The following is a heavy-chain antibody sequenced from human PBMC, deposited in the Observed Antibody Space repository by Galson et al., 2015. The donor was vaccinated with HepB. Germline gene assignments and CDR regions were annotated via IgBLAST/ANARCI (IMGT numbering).Heavy chain of an antibody. J-gene: IGHJ6*02. D-gene: IGHD3-10*01. CDR2: ISYDGSNK. Sequence: SLRLSCAAYGFTFSSYAMHWVRQAPGKGLEWVAVISYDGSNKYYADSVKGRFTISRDNSKNTLYLQMNSLRAEDTAVYYCARSSERYGSGSYSYYYGMDDWVQGTTVTVSS. CDR3: ARSSERYGSGSYSYYYGMDD. CDR1: GFTFSSYA. V-gene: IGHV3-30-3*01.